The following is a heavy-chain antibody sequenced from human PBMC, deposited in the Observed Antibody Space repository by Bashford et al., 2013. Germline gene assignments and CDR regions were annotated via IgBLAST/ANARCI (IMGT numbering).Heavy chain of an antibody. CDR3: ALTPTWLVDY. CDR1: GGSISSHNW. V-gene: IGHV4-4*02. CDR2: IYHSGST. Sequence: SETLSLTCAVSGGSISSHNWWSWVRQSPGKGLEWIGEIYHSGSTNYNPSLKSRVSISVDKSKNQFXLELTSVTAADTAVYYCALTPTWLVDYWGQGTLVTVSS. J-gene: IGHJ4*02. D-gene: IGHD6-19*01.